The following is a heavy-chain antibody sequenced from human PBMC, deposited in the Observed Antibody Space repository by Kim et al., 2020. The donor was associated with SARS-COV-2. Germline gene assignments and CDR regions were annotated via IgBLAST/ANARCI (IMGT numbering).Heavy chain of an antibody. Sequence: GLGWVAVIWYDENNKYYADSEKGRFTISRDNSKSTLSLQMTSLRAEDTAVYYCAREGQWLISGLDYWGQGTLVTVSS. CDR2: IWYDENNK. V-gene: IGHV3-33*01. D-gene: IGHD6-19*01. J-gene: IGHJ4*02. CDR3: AREGQWLISGLDY.